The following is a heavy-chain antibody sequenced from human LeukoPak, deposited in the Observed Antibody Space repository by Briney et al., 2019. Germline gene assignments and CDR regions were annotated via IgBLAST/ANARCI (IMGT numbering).Heavy chain of an antibody. V-gene: IGHV1-69*13. J-gene: IGHJ4*02. D-gene: IGHD3-16*02. CDR2: IIPIFGTA. CDR1: GGTFSSYA. CDR3: ASPCCPNKYDYVWGSYLYTFTY. Sequence: SVKVSCKASGGTFSSYAISWVRQAPGQGLEWMGGIIPIFGTANYAQKFQGRVTITADESTSTAYMELSSLRSEDTAVYYCASPCCPNKYDYVWGSYLYTFTYWGQGTLVTVSS.